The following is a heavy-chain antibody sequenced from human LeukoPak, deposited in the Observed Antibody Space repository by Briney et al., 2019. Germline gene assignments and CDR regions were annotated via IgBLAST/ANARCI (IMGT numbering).Heavy chain of an antibody. CDR3: TRLGYCSGGSCYPNY. J-gene: IGHJ4*02. V-gene: IGHV3-73*01. CDR2: IRSKANSHAT. Sequence: GGSLRLSCAASGFTFSGSAMHWVRQASGKGLEWVGRIRSKANSHATAYAASVKGRFTISRDDSKNTAYLQMNSLKTEDTAAYYCTRLGYCSGGSCYPNYWGQGTLVTVSS. D-gene: IGHD2-15*01. CDR1: GFTFSGSA.